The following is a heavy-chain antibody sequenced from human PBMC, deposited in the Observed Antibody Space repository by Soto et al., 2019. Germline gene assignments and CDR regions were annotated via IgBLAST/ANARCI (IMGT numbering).Heavy chain of an antibody. V-gene: IGHV3-11*01. Sequence: XXSLRLSFAASGFTFSDYYIHWILRAPGKGLEWISYISGNGEIIQYAASARGRFTISRDNAENSVYLEMDSLRAEDTALYYCARDVDADFRTDFDYWGRGTLVTVSS. D-gene: IGHD4-17*01. CDR1: GFTFSDYY. CDR3: ARDVDADFRTDFDY. CDR2: ISGNGEII. J-gene: IGHJ4*02.